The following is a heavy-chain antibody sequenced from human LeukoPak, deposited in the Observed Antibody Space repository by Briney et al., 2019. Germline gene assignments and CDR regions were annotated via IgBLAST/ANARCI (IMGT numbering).Heavy chain of an antibody. V-gene: IGHV4-59*12. CDR1: GGSISSYY. J-gene: IGHJ4*02. CDR3: ARDLPYDFRSDY. D-gene: IGHD3-3*01. CDR2: IYYSGST. Sequence: SETLSLTCTVSGGSISSYYWSWIRQPPGKGLEWIGYIYYSGSTNYNPSLKSRVTISVDTSKHQFSLKLSSVAAADTAVYYCARDLPYDFRSDYWGQGTLVTVSS.